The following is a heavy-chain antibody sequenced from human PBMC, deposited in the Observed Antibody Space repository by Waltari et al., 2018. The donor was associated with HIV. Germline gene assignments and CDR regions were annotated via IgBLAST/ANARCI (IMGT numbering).Heavy chain of an antibody. CDR1: GGSISSYY. V-gene: IGHV4-59*13. D-gene: IGHD6-19*01. CDR2: IYYSGST. Sequence: QVQLQESGPGLVKPSETLSLTCTVSGGSISSYYWSWIRQPPGKGMEWIGYIYYSGSTNDNPCLKSRVTISVDTSKNQFSLKRSSVTAADTAVYYCARVSSGYYFDYWGQGTLVTVSS. J-gene: IGHJ4*02. CDR3: ARVSSGYYFDY.